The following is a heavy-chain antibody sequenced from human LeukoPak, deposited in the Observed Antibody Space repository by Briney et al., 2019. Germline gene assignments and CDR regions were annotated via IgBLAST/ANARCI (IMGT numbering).Heavy chain of an antibody. CDR2: IIPIFGTA. V-gene: IGHV1-69*05. D-gene: IGHD3-16*01. Sequence: SVKVSCKASGGTFSSYAISWVRQAPGQGLEWMGGIIPIFGTANYAQKFQGRVTMTRDTSTSTVYMELSSLRSEDTAVYYCARSMNRYAYYFDYWGQGTLVTVSS. J-gene: IGHJ4*02. CDR1: GGTFSSYA. CDR3: ARSMNRYAYYFDY.